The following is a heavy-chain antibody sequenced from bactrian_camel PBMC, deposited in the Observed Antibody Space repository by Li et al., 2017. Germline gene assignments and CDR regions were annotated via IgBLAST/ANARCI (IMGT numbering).Heavy chain of an antibody. CDR3: GRCPNRNCPQ. Sequence: QVQLVESGGGSVAAGESLRLSCVASANVYCMGWFRQVPGRGREGVAAIAGDGRTNYADSVKGRFTISRDNSRNTLYLQLNSLKTEDTAMYYCGRCPNRNCPQRGQGTQVTV. CDR1: ANVYC. V-gene: IGHV3S53*01. D-gene: IGHD8*01. CDR2: IAGDGRT. J-gene: IGHJ4*01.